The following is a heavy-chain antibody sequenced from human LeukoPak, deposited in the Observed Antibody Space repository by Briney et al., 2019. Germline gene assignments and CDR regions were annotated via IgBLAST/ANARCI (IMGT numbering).Heavy chain of an antibody. V-gene: IGHV4-39*01. J-gene: IGHJ4*02. CDR2: IYYSGST. Sequence: PSETLSLTCAVSGGSISSNSYYWGWIRQPPGKGLEWIGSIYYSGSTYYNPSLKARVTISVDTSKNQCSLKLSSVTAADTAVYYCAKLQSVVITAAMLGFDYWGQGILVTVSS. D-gene: IGHD2-2*01. CDR3: AKLQSVVITAAMLGFDY. CDR1: GGSISSNSYY.